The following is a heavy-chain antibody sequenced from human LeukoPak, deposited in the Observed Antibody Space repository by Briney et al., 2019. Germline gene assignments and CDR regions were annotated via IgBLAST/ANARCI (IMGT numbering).Heavy chain of an antibody. D-gene: IGHD6-19*01. CDR3: AKDTSTISVSGTCFDY. CDR2: FSFNGEST. CDR1: GFTFDDYG. Sequence: GGSLRLSCAASGFTFDDYGMSWVRQAPRKGLERVSSFSFNGESTYYADSAKDRFTISRDNSKNTLYLQMNSLRAEDTAVYYCAKDTSTISVSGTCFDYWGQGTLVTVSS. V-gene: IGHV3-20*04. J-gene: IGHJ4*02.